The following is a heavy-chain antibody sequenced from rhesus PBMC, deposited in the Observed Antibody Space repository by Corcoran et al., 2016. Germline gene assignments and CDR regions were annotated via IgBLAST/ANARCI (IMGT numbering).Heavy chain of an antibody. J-gene: IGHJ4*01. CDR3: TTDPRGNYYFDY. D-gene: IGHD4-17*01. V-gene: IGHV3-30*01. Sequence: EVQLVESGGGLVQPGGSLRLSCAASGFTFSNSWMSWVRQPPGKGLEWVARIKSKADGGTADYAASVKGRFTISRDDSKNTLYLQMNSLKTEDTAVYYCTTDPRGNYYFDYWGQGVLVTVSS. CDR1: GFTFSNSW. CDR2: IKSKADGGTA.